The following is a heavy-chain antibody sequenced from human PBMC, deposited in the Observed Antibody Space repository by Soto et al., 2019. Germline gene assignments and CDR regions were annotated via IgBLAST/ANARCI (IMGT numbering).Heavy chain of an antibody. CDR2: MNPNSGNT. V-gene: IGHV1-8*01. D-gene: IGHD6-19*01. J-gene: IGHJ4*02. Sequence: QVQLVQSGAEVKKPGASVKVSCKASGYTFTSYDINWVRQATGQGLEWMGWMNPNSGNTGYAQKFQGRGTMARNTSISTAYMELSSLRSEDTAVYYCARSSSGWEYFDSWGQGTLVTVSS. CDR1: GYTFTSYD. CDR3: ARSSSGWEYFDS.